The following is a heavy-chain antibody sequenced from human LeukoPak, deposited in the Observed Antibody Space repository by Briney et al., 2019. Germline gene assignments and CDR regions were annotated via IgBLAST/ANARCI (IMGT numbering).Heavy chain of an antibody. J-gene: IGHJ3*02. CDR2: MYYSGST. V-gene: IGHV4-59*01. CDR3: ARVLLGYSYGFGNAFDI. CDR1: GGSISTYY. Sequence: SSETLSLTCTVSGGSISTYYWSWIRQPPGKGLEWIGYMYYSGSTNYNPSLKSRVTISVDTSKNQFSLKLSSVTAADTAVYYCARVLLGYSYGFGNAFDIWGQGTMVTVSS. D-gene: IGHD5-18*01.